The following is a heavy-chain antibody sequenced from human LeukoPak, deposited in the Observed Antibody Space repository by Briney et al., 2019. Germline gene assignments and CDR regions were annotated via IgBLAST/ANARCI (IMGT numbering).Heavy chain of an antibody. Sequence: GGSLRLSCAASGFTFSSYAMSWVRQAPGKGLEWVSGSGGTSGNTFDADSVKGRFTISRDNSKNTLYLQMNSLRAEDTAVYYCAKDLATMVRGVLDYWGQGTLVTVSS. CDR1: GFTFSSYA. V-gene: IGHV3-23*01. CDR3: AKDLATMVRGVLDY. D-gene: IGHD3-10*01. CDR2: SGGTSGNT. J-gene: IGHJ4*02.